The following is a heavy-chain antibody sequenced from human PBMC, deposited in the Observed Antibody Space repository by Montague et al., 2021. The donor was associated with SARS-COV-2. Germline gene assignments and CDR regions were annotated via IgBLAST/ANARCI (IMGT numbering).Heavy chain of an antibody. Sequence: TLSLTCTVSGGSISSGNYYWSWIRQPAGKGLEWIGRIYTSGSTNYXXXLKSRVTISVDTSKNQFSLKLSSVTAADTAVYYCARAGERVGATIISDWFDPWGQGTLVTVSS. D-gene: IGHD1-26*01. CDR1: GGSISSGNYY. J-gene: IGHJ5*02. CDR2: IYTSGST. CDR3: ARAGERVGATIISDWFDP. V-gene: IGHV4-61*02.